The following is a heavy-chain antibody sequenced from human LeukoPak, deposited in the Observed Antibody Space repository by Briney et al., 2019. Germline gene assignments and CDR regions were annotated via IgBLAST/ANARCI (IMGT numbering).Heavy chain of an antibody. CDR2: IYSGGST. CDR1: GFTVSSNY. J-gene: IGHJ4*02. D-gene: IGHD3-10*01. Sequence: GGSLRLSCAASGFTVSSNYMSWVRQAPGKGLEWVSVIYSGGSTYYADSVKGRFTISRDNSKNTLYLQMNSLRAEDTAVYYCARLGVISEFDYWGQGTLVTVSS. V-gene: IGHV3-66*01. CDR3: ARLGVISEFDY.